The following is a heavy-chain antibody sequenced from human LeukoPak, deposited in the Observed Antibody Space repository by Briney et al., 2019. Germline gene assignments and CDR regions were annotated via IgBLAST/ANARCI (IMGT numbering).Heavy chain of an antibody. J-gene: IGHJ4*02. CDR1: GYTFTGYY. CDR2: INPNSGGT. Sequence: ASVKVSCKASGYTFTGYYMHWVRQAPGQGLEWMGWINPNSGGTNYAQKFQGRVTMTRDTSISTAYMELSTLRSDDTAVYYCARASIMITFGGVIVIPYYFDYWGQGTLVTVSS. CDR3: ARASIMITFGGVIVIPYYFDY. V-gene: IGHV1-2*02. D-gene: IGHD3-16*02.